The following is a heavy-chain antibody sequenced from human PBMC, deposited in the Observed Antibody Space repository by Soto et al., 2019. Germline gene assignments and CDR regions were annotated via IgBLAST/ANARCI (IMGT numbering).Heavy chain of an antibody. Sequence: PGGSLRLSCAASGFTFSSYAMSWVRQAPGKGLEWVSAISGSGGSTYYADSVKGRFTISRDNSKNTLYLQMNSLRAEDTAVYYCAKAGYGSGSYFGYYYMDVWGKGTTVTVSS. CDR3: AKAGYGSGSYFGYYYMDV. V-gene: IGHV3-23*01. CDR2: ISGSGGST. J-gene: IGHJ6*03. D-gene: IGHD3-10*01. CDR1: GFTFSSYA.